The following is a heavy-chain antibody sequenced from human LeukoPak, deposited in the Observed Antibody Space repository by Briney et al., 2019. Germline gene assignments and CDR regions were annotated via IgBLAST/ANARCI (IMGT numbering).Heavy chain of an antibody. CDR2: IYYSGST. CDR1: GGSISSSSYY. V-gene: IGHV4-39*01. Sequence: PSETLSLTCTVSGGSISSSSYYWGWIRQPPGKGLEWIGSIYYSGSTYYNPSLKSRVTISVDTSKNQFSLKLSSVTAADTAVYYCARWGLLHGALPGAFDIWGQGTMVTVST. CDR3: ARWGLLHGALPGAFDI. J-gene: IGHJ3*02. D-gene: IGHD2-15*01.